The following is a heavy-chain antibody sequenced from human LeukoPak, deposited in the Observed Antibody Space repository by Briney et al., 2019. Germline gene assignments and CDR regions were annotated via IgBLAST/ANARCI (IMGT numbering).Heavy chain of an antibody. V-gene: IGHV1-2*02. CDR2: INPNSGGT. D-gene: IGHD6-13*01. CDR3: ARDRGRIAAALLYYFDY. J-gene: IGHJ4*02. Sequence: GASVKVSCKASGYTFTDYYMHWVRQAPGQGREWMGWINPNSGGTNYAQKFQRRVTMNRDTSISTAYMELSRLRSDDTAVYYCARDRGRIAAALLYYFDYWGQGTLVTVSS. CDR1: GYTFTDYY.